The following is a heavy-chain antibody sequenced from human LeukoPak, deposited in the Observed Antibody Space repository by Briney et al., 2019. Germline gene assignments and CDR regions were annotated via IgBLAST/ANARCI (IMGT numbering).Heavy chain of an antibody. CDR3: AKVGPIVVVPAAIAIGVTPEFDY. Sequence: PGGSLRLSCAASGFSLRSYAMSGVRQAPRKGLEWVSAISGSGGSTYYADPVKGRFTISRDNSKNTRYLQINSPRAEDTALYYCAKVGPIVVVPAAIAIGVTPEFDYWGQGTLVTVSS. J-gene: IGHJ4*02. CDR1: GFSLRSYA. D-gene: IGHD2-2*01. V-gene: IGHV3-23*01. CDR2: ISGSGGST.